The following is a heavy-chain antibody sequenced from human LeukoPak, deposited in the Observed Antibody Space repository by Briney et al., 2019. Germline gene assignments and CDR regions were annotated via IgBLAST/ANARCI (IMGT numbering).Heavy chain of an antibody. CDR3: ARGYTYGSIDY. D-gene: IGHD5-18*01. CDR2: IHSDGRTT. J-gene: IGHJ4*02. V-gene: IGHV3-74*03. Sequence: GGSLRLSCAASGFTFSNYWMHWVRQAPGKGLVWVSRIHSDGRTTTYADSVNGRFTISRDNAKNTLYLQMNSLRAEDTAVYYCARGYTYGSIDYWGQGTLVTVSS. CDR1: GFTFSNYW.